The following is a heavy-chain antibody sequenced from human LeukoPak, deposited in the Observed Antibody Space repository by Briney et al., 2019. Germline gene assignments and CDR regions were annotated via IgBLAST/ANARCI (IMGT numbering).Heavy chain of an antibody. CDR2: INHSGST. J-gene: IGHJ4*02. D-gene: IGHD2-2*01. CDR3: ARGEDIVVVPAATESRTFDY. V-gene: IGHV4-34*01. Sequence: PSETLSLTCAVYGGSFSGYYWSWIRQPPGKGLEWTGEINHSGSTNYNPSLKSRVTISVDTSKNQFSLKLSSVTAADTAVYYCARGEDIVVVPAATESRTFDYWGQGTLVTVSS. CDR1: GGSFSGYY.